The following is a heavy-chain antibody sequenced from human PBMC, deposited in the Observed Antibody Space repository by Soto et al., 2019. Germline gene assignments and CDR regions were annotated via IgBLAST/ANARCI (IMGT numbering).Heavy chain of an antibody. CDR3: ARDGAARFYYYYYYMDV. CDR2: ISAYNGNT. J-gene: IGHJ6*03. D-gene: IGHD6-6*01. CDR1: GYTFTSYG. Sequence: ASVKVSCKASGYTFTSYGISWVRQAPGQGFEWMGWISAYNGNTNYAQKLQGRVTMTTDTSTSTAYMELRSLRSDDTAVYYCARDGAARFYYYYYYMDVWGKGTTVTVSS. V-gene: IGHV1-18*01.